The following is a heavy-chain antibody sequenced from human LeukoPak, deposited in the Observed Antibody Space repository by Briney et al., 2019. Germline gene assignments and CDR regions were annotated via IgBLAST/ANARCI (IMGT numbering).Heavy chain of an antibody. CDR2: ISNTGNGI. J-gene: IGHJ6*03. Sequence: GGSLRLSCAASGFTFSDYYMSWIRQAPGKGLEWVSSISNTGNGIYYADSVKGRFTASRDNVKDSLYLQMNNLRADDTAVYYCARDVLDVVVLAAANFYCHMDVWGTGTTVTVSS. CDR3: ARDVLDVVVLAAANFYCHMDV. CDR1: GFTFSDYY. D-gene: IGHD2-2*01. V-gene: IGHV3-11*01.